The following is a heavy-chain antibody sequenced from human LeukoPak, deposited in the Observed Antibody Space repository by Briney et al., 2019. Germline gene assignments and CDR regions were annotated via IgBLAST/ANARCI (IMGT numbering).Heavy chain of an antibody. CDR1: GYTFTGYY. D-gene: IGHD6-13*01. CDR3: AREIAAARIYAFDI. CDR2: INPNSGGT. V-gene: IGHV1-2*04. Sequence: ASVKVSCKASGYTFTGYYMHWVRQAPGQGLEWMGWINPNSGGTNYAQKFQGWVTMTRDTSISTAYMELSRLRSDDTAVYYCAREIAAARIYAFDIWGQGTMVTVYS. J-gene: IGHJ3*02.